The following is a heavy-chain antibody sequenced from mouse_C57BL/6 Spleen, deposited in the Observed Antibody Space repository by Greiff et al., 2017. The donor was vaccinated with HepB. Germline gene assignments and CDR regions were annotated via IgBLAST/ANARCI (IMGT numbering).Heavy chain of an antibody. CDR3: AKGYFDY. J-gene: IGHJ2*01. Sequence: VQLVESGPELVKPGASVKISCKASGYSFTSYYIHWVKQRPGQGLEWIGWIYPGSGNTKYNEKFKGKATLTADTSSSTAYMQLSSLTSEDSAVYYCAKGYFDYWGQGTTLTVSS. CDR1: GYSFTSYY. V-gene: IGHV1-66*01. CDR2: IYPGSGNT.